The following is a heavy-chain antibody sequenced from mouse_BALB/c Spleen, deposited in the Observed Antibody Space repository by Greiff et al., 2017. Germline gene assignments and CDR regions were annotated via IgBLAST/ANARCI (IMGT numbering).Heavy chain of an antibody. CDR3: AREGLRRGRGYFDD. CDR1: GYTFTSYW. D-gene: IGHD2-4*01. V-gene: IGHV1S41*01. J-gene: IGHJ2*01. Sequence: DLVKPGASVKLSCKASGYTFTSYWINWLKQRPGQGLEWIGRIAPGSGSTYYNEMFKGKATLTVDTSSSTAYIQLSSLSSEDSAVYFCAREGLRRGRGYFDDWGQGTTLTVSS. CDR2: IAPGSGST.